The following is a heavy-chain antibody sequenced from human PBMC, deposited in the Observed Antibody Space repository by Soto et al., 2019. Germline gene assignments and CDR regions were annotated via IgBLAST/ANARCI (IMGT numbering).Heavy chain of an antibody. Sequence: EVQLLESGGGLVQPGGSLRLSCAASGFTLSSSAMSWVRQAPGKGLEWVSSISRSGGATSYADSVQGRFTISRDNSKNLLYLQMNNLRAGDTAVYYCARISYHYDSSGYYYDYWGQGTLATVSS. J-gene: IGHJ4*02. CDR2: ISRSGGAT. D-gene: IGHD3-22*01. V-gene: IGHV3-23*01. CDR1: GFTLSSSA. CDR3: ARISYHYDSSGYYYDY.